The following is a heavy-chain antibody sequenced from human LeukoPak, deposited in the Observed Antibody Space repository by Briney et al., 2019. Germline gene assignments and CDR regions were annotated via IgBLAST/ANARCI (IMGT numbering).Heavy chain of an antibody. CDR2: IYNTGAT. D-gene: IGHD3-22*01. CDR1: GFTVSDNY. J-gene: IGHJ4*02. Sequence: GGSLRLSCAASGFTVSDNYMTWVRQAPGKGLEWVSSIYNTGATHYAESVKGRFTISRDNVKNTLYLQMNSLRAEDTALYHCARDPSYYYDSSGYERFFDYWGQGTLVTVSS. CDR3: ARDPSYYYDSSGYERFFDY. V-gene: IGHV3-53*01.